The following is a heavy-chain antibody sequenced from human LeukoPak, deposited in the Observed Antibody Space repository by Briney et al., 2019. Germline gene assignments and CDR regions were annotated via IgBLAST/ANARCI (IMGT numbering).Heavy chain of an antibody. CDR3: ARAHRLWFGELLATSYDAFDI. V-gene: IGHV3-66*01. D-gene: IGHD3-10*01. CDR1: GFTVSSNY. CDR2: IYSGGST. J-gene: IGHJ3*02. Sequence: PGRSLRLSCAASGFTVSSNYMSWVRQAPGKGLEWVSVIYSGGSTYYADSVKGRFTISRDNSKNTLYLQMNSLRAEDTAVYYCARAHRLWFGELLATSYDAFDIWGQGTMVTVSS.